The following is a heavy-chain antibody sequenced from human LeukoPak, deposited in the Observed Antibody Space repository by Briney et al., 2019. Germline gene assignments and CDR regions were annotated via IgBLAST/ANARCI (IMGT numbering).Heavy chain of an antibody. CDR1: GFTFSSYA. D-gene: IGHD6-19*01. J-gene: IGHJ4*02. Sequence: GGSLRLSCAASGFTFSSYAMHWVRQAPGKGLEWVAVISYDGSNKYYADSVKGRFTISRDNSKNTLYLQMNSLRAEDTAVYYCVRTEQWLDPFFDYWGQGTLVTVSS. V-gene: IGHV3-30*04. CDR2: ISYDGSNK. CDR3: VRTEQWLDPFFDY.